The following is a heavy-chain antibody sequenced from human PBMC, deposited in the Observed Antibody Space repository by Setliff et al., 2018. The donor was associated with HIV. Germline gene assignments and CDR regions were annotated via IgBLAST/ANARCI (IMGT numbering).Heavy chain of an antibody. J-gene: IGHJ4*02. CDR1: GFTFSTYW. CDR2: IKQDGSEK. CDR3: VRDLARVIAH. V-gene: IGHV3-7*01. Sequence: GGSLRLSCAASGFTFSTYWMSWVRQAPGKGLEWVANIKQDGSEKFYVDSVKGRFTISRDNGKNAVYLQMNSLTAEDTALYYCVRDLARVIAHWGQGTLVTVSS. D-gene: IGHD2-21*01.